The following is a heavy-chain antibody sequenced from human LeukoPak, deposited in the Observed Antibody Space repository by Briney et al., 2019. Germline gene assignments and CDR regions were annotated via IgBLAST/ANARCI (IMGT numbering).Heavy chain of an antibody. V-gene: IGHV1-2*02. CDR1: GYTFTGYY. J-gene: IGHJ6*03. CDR3: ARDSSSSSGYYYYYMDV. Sequence: GASVKVSCKASGYTFTGYYMHWVRQSPGQGLEWMGWINPNSGGTNYAQKFQGRVTMTRDTSISTAYMELSRLRSDDTAVYYCARDSSSSSGYYYYYMDVWGKGTTVTVSS. CDR2: INPNSGGT. D-gene: IGHD6-6*01.